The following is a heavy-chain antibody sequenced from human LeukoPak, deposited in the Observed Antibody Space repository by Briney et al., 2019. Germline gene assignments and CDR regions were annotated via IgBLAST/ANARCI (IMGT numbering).Heavy chain of an antibody. Sequence: GGSLRLSCAASGFTFSSYEMNWVRQAPGKGLEWVSYISSSGSTIYYADSVKGRFTISRDNAKNSLYLQMNSLRAEDTAVYYCARALGFGREGVAAGTVGGYYFDYWGQGTLVTVSS. J-gene: IGHJ4*02. CDR2: ISSSGSTI. D-gene: IGHD6-13*01. CDR3: ARALGFGREGVAAGTVGGYYFDY. CDR1: GFTFSSYE. V-gene: IGHV3-48*03.